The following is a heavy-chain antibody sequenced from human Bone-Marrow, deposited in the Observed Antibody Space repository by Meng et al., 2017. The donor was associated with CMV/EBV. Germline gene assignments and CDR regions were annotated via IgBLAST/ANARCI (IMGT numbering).Heavy chain of an antibody. Sequence: GESLKISCAASGFTFSSYSMNWVRQAPGKGLEWISYISSSSKSIYYADSMNGRFTISRDNAKNSLYLQMNSLSAEDTAVYYCARSVVPDGRSFIDYWGQGNMVTVSS. CDR1: GFTFSSYS. J-gene: IGHJ4*02. D-gene: IGHD2-2*01. CDR3: ARSVVPDGRSFIDY. V-gene: IGHV3-48*04. CDR2: ISSSSKSI.